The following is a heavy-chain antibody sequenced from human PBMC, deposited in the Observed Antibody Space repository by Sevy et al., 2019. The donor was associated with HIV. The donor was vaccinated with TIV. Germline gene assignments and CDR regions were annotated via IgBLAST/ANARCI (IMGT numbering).Heavy chain of an antibody. D-gene: IGHD3-22*01. CDR3: ARAVDYYDSGGLYY. J-gene: IGHJ4*02. CDR1: GFTFSDYD. CDR2: ISSRSSYI. Sequence: GGSLRLSCAASGFTFSDYDMNWVRQAPGKGLEWVSFISSRSSYIYYADSLKGRVTISRDNAYNSRFLQMPSLRAEDTAVYYCARAVDYYDSGGLYYWGQGALVTVSS. V-gene: IGHV3-21*05.